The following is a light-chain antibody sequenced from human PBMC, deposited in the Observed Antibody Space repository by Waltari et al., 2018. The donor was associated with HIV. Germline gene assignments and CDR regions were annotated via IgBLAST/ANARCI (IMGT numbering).Light chain of an antibody. CDR1: SSNIGPIHD. Sequence: QSVLTQPPSVSGAPGQRVTISCPGGSSNIGPIHDVHRSQQVPGPTPNLLIFGNSNRPSGVPDRFSGSKSGTSASLAIAVLQAEDEADYYCQSYDTSLSGVVFGGGTKLTVL. CDR3: QSYDTSLSGVV. V-gene: IGLV1-40*01. CDR2: GNS. J-gene: IGLJ2*01.